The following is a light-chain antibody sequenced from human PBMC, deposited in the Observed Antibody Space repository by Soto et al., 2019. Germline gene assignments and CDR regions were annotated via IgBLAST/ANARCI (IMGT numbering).Light chain of an antibody. V-gene: IGKV3-20*01. CDR3: QQYVSTPRT. J-gene: IGKJ1*01. Sequence: ENVLTQSPGTLSLSQGERATLSCRASQTVYNGYLAWYQQKPGQAPRLLIYGASSRATGIPDRFSGSGSGTDFTLTISRLEPEDFAVYYCQQYVSTPRTFGQGTKVDIK. CDR2: GAS. CDR1: QTVYNGY.